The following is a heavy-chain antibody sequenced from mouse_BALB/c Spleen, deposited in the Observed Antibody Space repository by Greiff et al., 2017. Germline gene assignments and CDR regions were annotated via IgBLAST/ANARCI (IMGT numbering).Heavy chain of an antibody. CDR3: AREEVRRAMDY. Sequence: QVQLKQSGAELVRPGVSVKISCKGSGYTFTDYAMHWVKQSHAKSLEWIGVISTYYGDASYNQKFKGKATMTVDKSSSTAYMELARLTSEDSAIYYCAREEVRRAMDYWGQGTSVTVSS. CDR2: ISTYYGDA. D-gene: IGHD2-14*01. V-gene: IGHV1S137*01. CDR1: GYTFTDYA. J-gene: IGHJ4*01.